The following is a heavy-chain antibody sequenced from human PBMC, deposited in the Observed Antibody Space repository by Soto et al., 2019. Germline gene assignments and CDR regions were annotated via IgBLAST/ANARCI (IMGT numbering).Heavy chain of an antibody. D-gene: IGHD6-19*01. CDR3: ASAGWLVGGIAFDI. CDR1: GGSISSYY. J-gene: IGHJ3*02. CDR2: IYYSGST. Sequence: PSETLSLTCTVSGGSISSYYWSWIRQPPGKGLEWIGYIYYSGSTNYNPSLKSRVTISVDTSKNQFSLKLSSVTAADTAVYYCASAGWLVGGIAFDIWGQGTMVNVS. V-gene: IGHV4-59*01.